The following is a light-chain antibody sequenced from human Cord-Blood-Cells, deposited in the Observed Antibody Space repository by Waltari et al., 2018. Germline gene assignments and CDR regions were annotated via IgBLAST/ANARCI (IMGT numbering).Light chain of an antibody. CDR3: SSYAGSNNYVV. CDR2: EVS. J-gene: IGLJ2*01. CDR1: SSDVGGYNY. Sequence: QSALTPPPSASGSPGQSVTISCTGTSSDVGGYNYVSWYQQHPGKAPKLMIYEVSKRPSGVPDRVSGSKSGNTASLTVSGLQAEDEADYYCSSYAGSNNYVVFGGGTKLTVL. V-gene: IGLV2-8*01.